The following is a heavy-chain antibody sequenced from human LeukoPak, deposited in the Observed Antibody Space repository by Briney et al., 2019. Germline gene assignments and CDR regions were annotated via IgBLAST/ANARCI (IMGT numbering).Heavy chain of an antibody. CDR3: ARQNHYVTAFDY. J-gene: IGHJ4*02. CDR1: GGSISNTSYY. D-gene: IGHD4-17*01. CDR2: ASYSGST. Sequence: PSETPSLTCTVSGGSISNTSYYWGWIRQPPGNGLEWIGSASYSGSTYYNPSLESRVTISVDTSKNQFSLKLSSVTAADTAVYYCARQNHYVTAFDYWGQGTLVTVSS. V-gene: IGHV4-39*01.